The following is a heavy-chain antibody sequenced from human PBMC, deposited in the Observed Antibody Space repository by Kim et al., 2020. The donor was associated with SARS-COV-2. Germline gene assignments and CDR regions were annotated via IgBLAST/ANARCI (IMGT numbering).Heavy chain of an antibody. D-gene: IGHD6-13*01. J-gene: IGHJ5*02. CDR3: ARRTAAQSGFDP. V-gene: IGHV5-51*01. Sequence: RHSPSFHGPVTIAADKSISSAYLQWSSLKASDTAMYYCARRTAAQSGFDPWGQGTLVTVSS.